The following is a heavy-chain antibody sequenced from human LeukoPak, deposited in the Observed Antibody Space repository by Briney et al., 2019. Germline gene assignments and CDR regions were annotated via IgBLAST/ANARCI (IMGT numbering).Heavy chain of an antibody. J-gene: IGHJ6*02. CDR2: IYPDDSDT. D-gene: IGHD3-10*01. CDR3: ARGAYGSGSSYNYNGMDV. CDR1: GYSFGNRW. V-gene: IGHV5-51*01. Sequence: GESLKIFCEGSGYSFGNRWIGWVRQMPGKGLEWMGIIYPDDSDTIYKPSFEGQVTISADTSISTAYLQWSSLKASDTAMYYCARGAYGSGSSYNYNGMDVWGQGTTVTVSS.